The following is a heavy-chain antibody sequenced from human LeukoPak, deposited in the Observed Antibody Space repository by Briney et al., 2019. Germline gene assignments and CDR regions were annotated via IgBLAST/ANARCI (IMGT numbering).Heavy chain of an antibody. CDR3: TRDQAYTSGAGFDP. Sequence: GGSLRLSCTASGFTFGDYAMSWFRQAPGEGLEWVAFIRSKAYGGTTEYAASVKGRFTISRDDSKSIAYLQMNSLKTEDTAVYYCTRDQAYTSGAGFDPWGQGTLVTVSS. D-gene: IGHD3-10*01. V-gene: IGHV3-49*03. CDR2: IRSKAYGGTT. CDR1: GFTFGDYA. J-gene: IGHJ5*02.